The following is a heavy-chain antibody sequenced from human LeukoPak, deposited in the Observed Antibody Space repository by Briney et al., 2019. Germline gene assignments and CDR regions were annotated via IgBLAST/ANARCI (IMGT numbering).Heavy chain of an antibody. J-gene: IGHJ4*02. V-gene: IGHV3-66*01. CDR3: AMGTFGDPLAL. Sequence: GRSLRPSCAPSGFTLSDYYISWIRQAPEKGLEWVSVFYRDGGIYYADSVKGSFTISRDNSKNMASLQMKGLRPEDTPGYYCAMGTFGDPLALWGQGTLVTVSS. D-gene: IGHD3-10*01. CDR1: GFTLSDYY. CDR2: FYRDGGI.